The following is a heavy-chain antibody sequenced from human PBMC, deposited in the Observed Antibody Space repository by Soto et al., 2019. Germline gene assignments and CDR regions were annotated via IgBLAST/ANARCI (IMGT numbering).Heavy chain of an antibody. Sequence: GGALKISCHGSGYIFSRYWIGWGRKIPGEGVEGMGIIYPGYSDTRYRPSFEGQVTISADNSISTAYLQWSSLKAPDTAMYYCARHNEVGGSYYGMAVWGQGTTVTV. D-gene: IGHD2-15*01. CDR3: ARHNEVGGSYYGMAV. V-gene: IGHV5-51*01. CDR2: IYPGYSDT. CDR1: GYIFSRYW. J-gene: IGHJ6*02.